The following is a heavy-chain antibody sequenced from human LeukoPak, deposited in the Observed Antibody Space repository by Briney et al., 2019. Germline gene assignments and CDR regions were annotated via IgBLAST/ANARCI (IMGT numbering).Heavy chain of an antibody. V-gene: IGHV4-59*01. CDR1: GGSISNYY. Sequence: PSETLSLTCTVSGGSISNYYWGWIRQSPGRGLEWIGYIYYSGSTHYNPSLKSRVTMSVDTSKNQFSLKLSSVTAADTAVYYCAREWHFHRWGQGTLVTVSS. CDR3: AREWHFHR. D-gene: IGHD5-12*01. J-gene: IGHJ4*02. CDR2: IYYSGST.